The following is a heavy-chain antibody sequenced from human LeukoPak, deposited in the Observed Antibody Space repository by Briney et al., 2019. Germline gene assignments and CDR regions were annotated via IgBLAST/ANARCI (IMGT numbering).Heavy chain of an antibody. J-gene: IGHJ4*02. CDR3: ARRRYYYDSSGYYYAFDY. Sequence: SSETLSLTCTVSGGSISSSSYYWGWIRQPPGKGLEWIGSIYYSGSTYYNPSLKSRVTISVDTSKNQFSLKLSSVTAADTAVYYCARRRYYYDSSGYYYAFDYWGQGTLVTVSS. D-gene: IGHD3-22*01. V-gene: IGHV4-39*01. CDR1: GGSISSSSYY. CDR2: IYYSGST.